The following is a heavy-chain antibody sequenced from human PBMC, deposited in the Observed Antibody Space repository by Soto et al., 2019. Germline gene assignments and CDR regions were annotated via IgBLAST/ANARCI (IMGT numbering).Heavy chain of an antibody. CDR1: GGTFSSYA. CDR3: ARGGWFGDPTAFDI. Sequence: SVKVSCKASGGTFSSYAISWVRQAPGQGLEWMGGIIPIFGTANYAQKFQGRVTITADESTSTAYMELSSLRSEDTAVYYCARGGWFGDPTAFDIWGQGTMVTVSS. CDR2: IIPIFGTA. D-gene: IGHD3-10*01. V-gene: IGHV1-69*13. J-gene: IGHJ3*02.